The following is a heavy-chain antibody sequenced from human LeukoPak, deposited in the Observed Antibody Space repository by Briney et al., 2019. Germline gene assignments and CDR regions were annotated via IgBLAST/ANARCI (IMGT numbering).Heavy chain of an antibody. CDR3: ARRGNSLGY. CDR1: GGSFSDYY. D-gene: IGHD4-23*01. CDR2: INHSGST. J-gene: IGHJ4*02. V-gene: IGHV4-34*01. Sequence: PSETLSLTCAVYGGSFSDYYWSWIRQPPGKGLEWIGEINHSGSTNYNPSLKSRVTISVDTSKNQFSLKLSSVTAADTAVYYCARRGNSLGYWGQGTLVTVSS.